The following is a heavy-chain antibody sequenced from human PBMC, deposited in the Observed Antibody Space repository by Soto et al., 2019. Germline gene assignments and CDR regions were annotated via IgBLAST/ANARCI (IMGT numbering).Heavy chain of an antibody. V-gene: IGHV2-5*02. CDR2: IYWDDDQ. Sequence: QITLKESGPTLVKPTQTLTLTCNVSGVSLSTGGVGVGWIRQPPGKAPEWLALIYWDDDQRYSPSLKSRLTIPKDTSKNQVVLTMTNMAPEDTATYYCAHMRAAKFDYWGQGTLVTVSS. CDR3: AHMRAAKFDY. D-gene: IGHD2-15*01. J-gene: IGHJ4*02. CDR1: GVSLSTGGVG.